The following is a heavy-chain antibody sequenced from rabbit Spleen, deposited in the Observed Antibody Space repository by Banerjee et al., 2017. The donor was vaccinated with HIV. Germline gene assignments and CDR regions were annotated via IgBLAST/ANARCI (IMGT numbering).Heavy chain of an antibody. CDR3: ARAPYSGSSFSSYGMDL. Sequence: QSLEESGGGLVKPGASLTLTYKASGFSFSSSYWICWVRQAPGKGLEWIACIVTSSDNTYYANWAKGRFTISETSSTTVTLQMTSLTAADTATYFCARAPYSGSSFSSYGMDLWGQGTLVTVS. V-gene: IGHV1S40*01. D-gene: IGHD8-1*01. CDR2: IVTSSDNT. CDR1: GFSFSSSYW. J-gene: IGHJ6*01.